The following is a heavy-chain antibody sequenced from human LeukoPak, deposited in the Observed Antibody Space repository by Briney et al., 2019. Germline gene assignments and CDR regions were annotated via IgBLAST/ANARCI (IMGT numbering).Heavy chain of an antibody. Sequence: GGSLRLSCAASGFTFSSYGMHWVRQAPGKGLEWVAVIWYDGSNKYYADSVKGRFTISRDNSKNTLYLQMNSLRAEDTAVYYCARESRYYDILTGYYARWFDPWGQGTLVTVSS. CDR3: ARESRYYDILTGYYARWFDP. J-gene: IGHJ5*02. CDR2: IWYDGSNK. CDR1: GFTFSSYG. V-gene: IGHV3-33*01. D-gene: IGHD3-9*01.